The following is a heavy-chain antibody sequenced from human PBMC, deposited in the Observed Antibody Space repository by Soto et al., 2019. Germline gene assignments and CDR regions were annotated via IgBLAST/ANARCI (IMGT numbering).Heavy chain of an antibody. CDR2: ISYDGSNT. CDR1: GFTFSSYG. D-gene: IGHD1-26*01. Sequence: QVQLVESGGGVVQPGRSLRLSCVASGFTFSSYGMHWVRQAPGKGLEWVAIISYDGSNTYYADSVKARFTISSDNSKNAVYLHINGLRAEATSVYYWAKEGGLSGSYYISSSYYFDYWGQGTLVTVSS. CDR3: AKEGGLSGSYYISSSYYFDY. V-gene: IGHV3-30*18. J-gene: IGHJ4*02.